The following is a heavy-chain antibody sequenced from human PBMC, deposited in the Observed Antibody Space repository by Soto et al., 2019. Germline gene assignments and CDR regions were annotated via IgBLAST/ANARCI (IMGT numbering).Heavy chain of an antibody. CDR1: GYTFTSYY. D-gene: IGHD3-10*01. CDR3: ARTPPGRGAPDAFDI. V-gene: IGHV1-46*01. Sequence: VASVKVSCKASGYTFTSYYMHWVRQAPGQGLEWMGIINPSGGSTSYAQKFQGRVTMTRDTSTSTVYMELSSLRSEDTAVYYCARTPPGRGAPDAFDIWGQGTMVTVSS. CDR2: INPSGGST. J-gene: IGHJ3*02.